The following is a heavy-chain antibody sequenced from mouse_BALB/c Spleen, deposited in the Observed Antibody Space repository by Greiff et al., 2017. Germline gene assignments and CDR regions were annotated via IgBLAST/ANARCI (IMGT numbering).Heavy chain of an antibody. J-gene: IGHJ4*01. Sequence: LMKPGASVKISCKATGYTFSSYWIEWVKQRPGHGLEWIGEILPGSGSTNYNEKFKDKATFTADTSSNTAYMQLSSLTSEDSAVYYCARLTYYRNAMDYWGQGTSVTVSS. D-gene: IGHD2-14*01. CDR3: ARLTYYRNAMDY. CDR2: ILPGSGST. V-gene: IGHV1-9*01. CDR1: GYTFSSYW.